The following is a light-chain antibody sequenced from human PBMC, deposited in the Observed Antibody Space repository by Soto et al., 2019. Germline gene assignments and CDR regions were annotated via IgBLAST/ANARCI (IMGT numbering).Light chain of an antibody. J-gene: IGKJ4*01. CDR3: QQSYSTVT. CDR2: GAS. CDR1: HSISTY. Sequence: DIQMTQSPSSLSASVGDRVTITCRASHSISTYLTWYQQKPGKAPNLLIYGASSLQSGVPSRFSGIGSGTEFTLTISNLQPEDFAIYYCQQSYSTVTFGGGTKVEIK. V-gene: IGKV1-39*01.